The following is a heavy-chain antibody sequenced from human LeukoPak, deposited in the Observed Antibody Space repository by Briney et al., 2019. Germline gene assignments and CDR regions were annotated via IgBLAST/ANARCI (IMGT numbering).Heavy chain of an antibody. J-gene: IGHJ5*02. CDR1: GGSISSGGYY. D-gene: IGHD3-10*01. CDR2: IYYSGST. Sequence: SETLSLTCTVSGGSISSGGYYWSWIRQHPGKGLEWIGYIYYSGSTYYNPSLKSRVTISVDTSKNQFSLKLSSVTAADTAVYYCATGTSMVRGGTETWGQGTLVTVSS. V-gene: IGHV4-31*03. CDR3: ATGTSMVRGGTET.